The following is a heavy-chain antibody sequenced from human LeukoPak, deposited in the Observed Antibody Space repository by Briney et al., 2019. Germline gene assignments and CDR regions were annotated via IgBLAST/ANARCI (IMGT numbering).Heavy chain of an antibody. CDR3: ARLVITGYTNTWFLFDY. Sequence: SETLSLTCTVSGGSISSNYWSWIRQPPGKGLEWIGHIYYSGSTKYNPSLKSRVTMSVDTSKNQFSLKPSSVTAADTAVYYCARLVITGYTNTWFLFDYWGQGTLVTVSS. J-gene: IGHJ4*02. CDR2: IYYSGST. CDR1: GGSISSNY. V-gene: IGHV4-59*08. D-gene: IGHD2-8*01.